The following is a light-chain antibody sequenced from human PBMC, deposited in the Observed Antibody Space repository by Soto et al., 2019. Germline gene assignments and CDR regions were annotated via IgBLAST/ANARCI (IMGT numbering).Light chain of an antibody. CDR1: QSVASRN. V-gene: IGKV3-20*01. Sequence: EIVLTQSPGTLSLSPGERATLSCRASQSVASRNLAWYQQKSGQAPRLLIYGSSNRATGIPDRFSGSGSGTDFTLTISRLEPEDFAVYHCQQYENSVPLTFGGGTKVDIK. CDR2: GSS. J-gene: IGKJ4*01. CDR3: QQYENSVPLT.